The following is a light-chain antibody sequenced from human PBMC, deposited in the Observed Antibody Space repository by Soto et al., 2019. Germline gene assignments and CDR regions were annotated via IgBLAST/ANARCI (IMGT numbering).Light chain of an antibody. CDR1: QSVSSSS. Sequence: IVLTQSPGTLPLPQGQRATLSCRASQSVSSSSVAWYRQRPGQAPRLLIYAVASRAIDTPDRFSGSGSGTEFTLTISILQPDDFATYCWQRYDSPWTFGQGTKVDIK. V-gene: IGKV3-20*01. J-gene: IGKJ1*01. CDR2: AVA. CDR3: QRYDSPWT.